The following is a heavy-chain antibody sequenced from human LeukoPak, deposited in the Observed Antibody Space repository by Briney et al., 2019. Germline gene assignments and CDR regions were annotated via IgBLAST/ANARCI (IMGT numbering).Heavy chain of an antibody. J-gene: IGHJ4*02. CDR1: GYTFTSYG. CDR2: ISAYNGNT. V-gene: IGHV1-18*01. CDR3: ARDLMGIAYRGAFHY. D-gene: IGHD6-13*01. Sequence: GASVKVSCKASGYTFTSYGISWVRQAPGQGLEWMGWISAYNGNTNYAQKLRGRVTMPTDTPTSTAYMELRSLRSDDTAVYYCARDLMGIAYRGAFHYWGQGTLVTVSS.